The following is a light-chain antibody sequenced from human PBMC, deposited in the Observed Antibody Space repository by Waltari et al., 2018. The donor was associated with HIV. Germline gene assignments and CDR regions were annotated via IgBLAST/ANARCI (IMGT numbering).Light chain of an antibody. J-gene: IGLJ2*01. CDR3: CSYSDSGTIL. CDR2: DAT. V-gene: IGLV2-14*03. CDR1: SSDIGSFDY. Sequence: SALTQPASVSGSPGQSITISCLGASSDIGSFDYVSWYQQPPDKAPKLILYDATYRPSGVSGRFSGSRSGSMASLTISGLQPEDEADYFCCSYSDSGTILFGGGTRVTVL.